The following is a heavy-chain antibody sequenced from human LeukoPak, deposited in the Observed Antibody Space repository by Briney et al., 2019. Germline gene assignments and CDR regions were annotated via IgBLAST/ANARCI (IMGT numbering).Heavy chain of an antibody. CDR1: GYMFTNYG. V-gene: IGHV1-18*01. CDR2: LSAENGKT. Sequence: ASVKVSCKASGYMFTNYGIIWVRQAPGQGLEWMGWLSAENGKTHYAQNFQGRVTMTTDTSTSTAYMDLRSLRSGDTAVYYCARGPLPLPIRAVVIPPDFDYWGQGALVTVSS. J-gene: IGHJ4*02. CDR3: ARGPLPLPIRAVVIPPDFDY. D-gene: IGHD3-3*01.